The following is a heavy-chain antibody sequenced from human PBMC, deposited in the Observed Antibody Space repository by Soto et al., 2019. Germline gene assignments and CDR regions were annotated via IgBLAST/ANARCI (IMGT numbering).Heavy chain of an antibody. V-gene: IGHV3-15*07. Sequence: EVQLVESGGGLVKPGGSLRLSCAASGFTFSNAWMNWVRQAPGKGLEWVGRIKSKTDGGTTDYAAPVKVRFTISRDDSKNTLYLQMNSLKTEDTAVYYCTTAPGTYYYDSSGYAIDYWGQGTLVTVSS. CDR1: GFTFSNAW. CDR2: IKSKTDGGTT. J-gene: IGHJ4*02. D-gene: IGHD3-22*01. CDR3: TTAPGTYYYDSSGYAIDY.